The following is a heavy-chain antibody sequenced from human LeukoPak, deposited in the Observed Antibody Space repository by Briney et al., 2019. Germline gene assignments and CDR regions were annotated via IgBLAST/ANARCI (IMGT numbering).Heavy chain of an antibody. Sequence: SETRSLTCTVSGGSISSYYWSWIRQPPGKGLEWIGYIYYSGSTNYNPSLKSRVTISVDTSKNQFSLKLSSVTAADTAVYYCAAVLLDSGWYGLHFDYWGQGTLVTVSS. J-gene: IGHJ4*02. V-gene: IGHV4-59*01. CDR1: GGSISSYY. CDR3: AAVLLDSGWYGLHFDY. CDR2: IYYSGST. D-gene: IGHD6-19*01.